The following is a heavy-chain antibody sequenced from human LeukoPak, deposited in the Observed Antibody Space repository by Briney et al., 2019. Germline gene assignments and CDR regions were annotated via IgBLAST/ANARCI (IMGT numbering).Heavy chain of an antibody. CDR3: ARTRRLRLLLYYYYYMDV. CDR1: GGSISSSSYY. D-gene: IGHD5-12*01. V-gene: IGHV4-39*07. Sequence: SETLSLTCTVSGGSISSSSYYWGWIRQPPGKGLEWIGSIYYSGSTYYNPSLKSRVTISVDTSKNQFSLKLSSVTAADTAVYYCARTRRLRLLLYYYYYMDVWGKGTTVTVSS. CDR2: IYYSGST. J-gene: IGHJ6*03.